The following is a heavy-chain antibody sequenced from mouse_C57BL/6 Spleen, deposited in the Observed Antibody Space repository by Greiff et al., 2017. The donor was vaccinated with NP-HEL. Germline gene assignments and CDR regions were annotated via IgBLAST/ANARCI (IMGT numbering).Heavy chain of an antibody. CDR3: ARGNWAYAMDY. CDR2: INPNNGGT. J-gene: IGHJ4*01. V-gene: IGHV1-26*01. Sequence: VQLQQSGPELVKPGASVKISCKASGYTFTDYYMNWVKQSHGKSLEWIGDINPNNGGTSYNQKFKGKATLTVDKSSSTAYMELRSLTSEDSAVYYCARGNWAYAMDYWGQGTSVTVSS. CDR1: GYTFTDYY. D-gene: IGHD4-1*01.